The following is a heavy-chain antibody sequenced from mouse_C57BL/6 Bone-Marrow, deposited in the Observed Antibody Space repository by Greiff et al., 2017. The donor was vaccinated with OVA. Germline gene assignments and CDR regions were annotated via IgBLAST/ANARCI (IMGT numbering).Heavy chain of an antibody. D-gene: IGHD4-1*01. J-gene: IGHJ2*01. CDR1: GYTFTSYW. V-gene: IGHV1-59*01. Sequence: QVQLQQSGAELVRPGTSVKLSCKASGYTFTSYWMHWVKQRPGQGLEWIGVIDPSDSYTNYNQKFKGKATLTVDTSSSTAYMQLSSLTSEDSAVYYCAKGLLGVDYWGQGTTLTVSS. CDR3: AKGLLGVDY. CDR2: IDPSDSYT.